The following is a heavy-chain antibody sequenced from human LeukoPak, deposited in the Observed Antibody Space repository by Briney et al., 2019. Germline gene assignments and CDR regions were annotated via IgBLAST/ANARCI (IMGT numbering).Heavy chain of an antibody. CDR3: ARDYSSTNVFDY. V-gene: IGHV4-31*03. CDR1: GGSISSGGYY. CDR2: IYYSGST. J-gene: IGHJ4*02. D-gene: IGHD6-19*01. Sequence: SETLSLTCTVSGGSISSGGYYWSWIRQHPGKGLEWIGYIYYSGSTYYNPSLKSRVTISVDTSKNQFSLKLNSVTAADTAVYYCARDYSSTNVFDYWGQGTLVTVSS.